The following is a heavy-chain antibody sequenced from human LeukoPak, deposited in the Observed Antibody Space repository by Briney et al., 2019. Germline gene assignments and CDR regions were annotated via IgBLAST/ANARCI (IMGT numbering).Heavy chain of an antibody. D-gene: IGHD6-13*01. CDR2: IIPILGIA. Sequence: SVKVSCKASGGTFSSYAICWVRQAPGQGLEWMGRIIPILGIANYAQKFQGRVTITADKSTSTAYMELSSLRSEDTAVYYCARKGIAESHFDYWGQGTLVTVSS. J-gene: IGHJ4*02. CDR1: GGTFSSYA. CDR3: ARKGIAESHFDY. V-gene: IGHV1-69*04.